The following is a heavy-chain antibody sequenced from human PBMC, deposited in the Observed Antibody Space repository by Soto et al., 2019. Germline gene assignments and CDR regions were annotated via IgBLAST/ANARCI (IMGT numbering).Heavy chain of an antibody. J-gene: IGHJ4*02. Sequence: HPGGSLRLSCAASGFTFSSYAMSWVRQAPGKGLEWVSAISGSGGSTYYADSVKGRFTISRDNSKNTLYLQMNSLRAEDTAVYYCAKDHIPRFLEWLLPPGGYFDYWGQGTLVTVSS. CDR2: ISGSGGST. CDR3: AKDHIPRFLEWLLPPGGYFDY. CDR1: GFTFSSYA. D-gene: IGHD3-3*01. V-gene: IGHV3-23*01.